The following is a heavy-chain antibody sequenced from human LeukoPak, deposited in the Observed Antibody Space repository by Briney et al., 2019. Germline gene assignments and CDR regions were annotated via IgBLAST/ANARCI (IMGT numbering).Heavy chain of an antibody. CDR1: GGSISSSSYY. J-gene: IGHJ4*02. CDR3: ARMSGPTRGPRGYCSGGSCYTFDY. V-gene: IGHV4-39*07. Sequence: SETLSLTCTVSGGSISSSSYYWGWIRQPPGKGLEWIGRIYTSGSTNYNPSLKSRVTMSVDTSKNQFSLKLSSVTAADTAVYYCARMSGPTRGPRGYCSGGSCYTFDYWGQGTLVTVSS. CDR2: IYTSGST. D-gene: IGHD2-15*01.